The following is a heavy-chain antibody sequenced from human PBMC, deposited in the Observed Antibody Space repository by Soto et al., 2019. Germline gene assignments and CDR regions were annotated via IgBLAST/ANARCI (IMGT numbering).Heavy chain of an antibody. J-gene: IGHJ3*02. CDR1: GFTFSSYG. Sequence: QVQLVESGGGVVQPGRSLRLSCAASGFTFSSYGMHWVRQAPGKGLEWVAVISYDGSNKYYADSLKGRFTISRDNSKNTLYLQMNSLRAGDTAVYYCIWFGELWGAFDIWDQGTMVTVSS. D-gene: IGHD3-10*01. V-gene: IGHV3-30*03. CDR3: IWFGELWGAFDI. CDR2: ISYDGSNK.